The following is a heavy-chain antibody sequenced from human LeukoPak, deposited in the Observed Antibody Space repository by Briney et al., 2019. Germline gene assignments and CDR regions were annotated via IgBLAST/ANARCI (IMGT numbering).Heavy chain of an antibody. CDR3: AREPPIYGGNYLDY. Sequence: GGSLRLSCAASGFIFSSCWMSWVRQSPGKGLEWVANIKPDGSEKYYVDSVKGRFTISRDNAKNALYLEMNSLRVGDTAVYYCAREPPIYGGNYLDYWGQGTLVTVSS. D-gene: IGHD4-23*01. CDR1: GFIFSSCW. CDR2: IKPDGSEK. V-gene: IGHV3-7*01. J-gene: IGHJ4*02.